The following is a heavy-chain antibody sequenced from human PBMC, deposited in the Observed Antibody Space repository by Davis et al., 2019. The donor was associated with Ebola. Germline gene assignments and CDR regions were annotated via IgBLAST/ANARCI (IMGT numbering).Heavy chain of an antibody. J-gene: IGHJ6*04. CDR1: GFTFSSYA. D-gene: IGHD1-7*01. Sequence: PGGSLRLSCAASGFTFSSYAMHWVRQAPGKGLEWVAVISYDGSNKYYADSVKGRFTISRDNSKNTLYLQMNSLRDEDTAVYYCARAARRNWNYDYYYYGMDVWGKGTTVTVSS. CDR2: ISYDGSNK. V-gene: IGHV3-30*04. CDR3: ARAARRNWNYDYYYYGMDV.